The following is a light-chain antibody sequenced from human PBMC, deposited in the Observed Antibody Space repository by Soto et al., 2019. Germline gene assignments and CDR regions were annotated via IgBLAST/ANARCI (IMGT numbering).Light chain of an antibody. J-gene: IGLJ1*01. CDR1: SSDVANYKY. CDR2: DVN. CDR3: CPYAGTYTRV. Sequence: QSALTQPRSVSGSPGQSVTMSCTRTSSDVANYKYVSWYQQHPGKAPKLMIYDVNKRPSGVPYRFSGSKSGITASLTISGLQAEDEADYYCCPYAGTYTRVFGTGTKVTVL. V-gene: IGLV2-11*01.